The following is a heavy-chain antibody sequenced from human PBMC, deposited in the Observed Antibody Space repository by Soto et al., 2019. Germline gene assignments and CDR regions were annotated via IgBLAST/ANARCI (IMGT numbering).Heavy chain of an antibody. CDR3: AAFYYYDSSGYPETHDAFDI. CDR1: GGSISSGGYY. Sequence: SETLSLTCTVSGGSISSGGYYWSWIRQHPGEGLEWIGYIYYSGSTYYNPSLKSRVTISVDTSKNQFSPKLSSVTAADTAVYYCAAFYYYDSSGYPETHDAFDIWGQGTMVT. J-gene: IGHJ3*02. CDR2: IYYSGST. V-gene: IGHV4-31*03. D-gene: IGHD3-22*01.